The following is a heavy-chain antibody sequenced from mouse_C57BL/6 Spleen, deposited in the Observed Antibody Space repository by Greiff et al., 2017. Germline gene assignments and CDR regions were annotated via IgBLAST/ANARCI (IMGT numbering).Heavy chain of an antibody. J-gene: IGHJ4*01. CDR2: ISSGGDYI. Sequence: EVKLVESGEGLVKPGGSLKLSCAASGFTFSSYAMSWVRQTPEKRLEWVAYISSGGDYIYYADTVKGRFTISRDNARNTLYLQMSSLKSEDTAMYYCTRIYYGNYDYAMDYWGQGTSVTVSS. CDR1: GFTFSSYA. CDR3: TRIYYGNYDYAMDY. V-gene: IGHV5-9-1*02. D-gene: IGHD2-1*01.